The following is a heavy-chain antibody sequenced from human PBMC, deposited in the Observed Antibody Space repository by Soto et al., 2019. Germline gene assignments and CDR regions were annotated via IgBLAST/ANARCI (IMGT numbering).Heavy chain of an antibody. Sequence: QVQLVQSGAEVKKPGSSVKVSCKASGGTSNNNANSWVRQAPGQGLEWMGGIVPVFGTANYAQKFRGRVRITADDSTRTLNMELSSLRSDATAVYYCATLEGSGTYYDDDYWGPGTLVTVSS. CDR1: GGTSNNNA. V-gene: IGHV1-69*01. D-gene: IGHD3-10*01. CDR3: ATLEGSGTYYDDDY. CDR2: IVPVFGTA. J-gene: IGHJ4*02.